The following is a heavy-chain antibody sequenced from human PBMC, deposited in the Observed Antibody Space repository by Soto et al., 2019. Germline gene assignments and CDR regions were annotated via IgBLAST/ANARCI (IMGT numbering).Heavy chain of an antibody. J-gene: IGHJ4*02. CDR3: AREPYYYGSGSYYNGFDY. Sequence: ASVKVSCKASGGTFSSYAISWVRQAPGQGLEWMGGIIPIFGTANYAQKFQGRVTITADESTSTAYMELSSLRSEDTAVYYCAREPYYYGSGSYYNGFDYWGQGTLVTVSS. CDR1: GGTFSSYA. D-gene: IGHD3-10*01. CDR2: IIPIFGTA. V-gene: IGHV1-69*13.